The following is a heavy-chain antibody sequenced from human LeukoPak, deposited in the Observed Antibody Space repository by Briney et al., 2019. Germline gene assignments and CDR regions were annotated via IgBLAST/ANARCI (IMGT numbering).Heavy chain of an antibody. CDR2: ISSSGST. CDR1: GDSISSGDYY. J-gene: IGHJ3*02. V-gene: IGHV4-61*02. CDR3: ARGPYPYDSSGAFDI. Sequence: SETLSLTCTVSGDSISSGDYYWSWIRQPAGKGLEWIGRISSSGSTNYNPSLKSRVTISVDTSKNQFSLKLSSVTAADAAVYFCARGPYPYDSSGAFDIWGQGTMVTVSS. D-gene: IGHD3-22*01.